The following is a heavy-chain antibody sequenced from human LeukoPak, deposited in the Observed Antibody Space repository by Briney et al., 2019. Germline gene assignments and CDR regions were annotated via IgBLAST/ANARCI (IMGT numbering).Heavy chain of an antibody. CDR1: GYTFTGYY. CDR3: ARGEGNYYDSSGRTLD. CDR2: INPNSGGT. Sequence: ASVKVSCKASGYTFTGYYMHWVRQAPGQGLEWMGWINPNSGGTNYAQKLQGRVTMTTDTSTSTAYMELRSLRSDDTAVYYCARGEGNYYDSSGRTLDWGQGTLVTVSS. D-gene: IGHD3-22*01. V-gene: IGHV1-2*02. J-gene: IGHJ4*02.